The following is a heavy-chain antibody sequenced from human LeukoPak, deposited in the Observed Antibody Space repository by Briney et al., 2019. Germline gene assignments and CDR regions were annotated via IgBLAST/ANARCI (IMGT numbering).Heavy chain of an antibody. CDR3: ARAGDGSGSYDNADYDY. Sequence: SETLSLTCTVSGGSISGYYWNWIRQPAGKGLEWIGRIYISGSTNYNPSLKSRVTMSIDTSKNQFSLKLSSVTAADTAVYYCARAGDGSGSYDNADYDYWGQGTLVTVSS. D-gene: IGHD3-10*01. J-gene: IGHJ4*02. V-gene: IGHV4-4*07. CDR1: GGSISGYY. CDR2: IYISGST.